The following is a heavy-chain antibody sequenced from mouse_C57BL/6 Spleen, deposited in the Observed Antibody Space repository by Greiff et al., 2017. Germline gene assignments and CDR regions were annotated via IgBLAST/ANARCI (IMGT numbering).Heavy chain of an antibody. CDR3: ARSNYGSSSDFDY. CDR2: IHPNSGST. D-gene: IGHD1-1*01. V-gene: IGHV1-64*01. J-gene: IGHJ2*01. Sequence: VQLQQPGAELVKPGASVKLSCKASGYTFTSYWMHWVKQRPGQGLEWIGMIHPNSGSTNYNEKFKSKATLTVDKSSSTAYMQLSSLTTVDSAFYYCARSNYGSSSDFDYWGQGTTLTVSS. CDR1: GYTFTSYW.